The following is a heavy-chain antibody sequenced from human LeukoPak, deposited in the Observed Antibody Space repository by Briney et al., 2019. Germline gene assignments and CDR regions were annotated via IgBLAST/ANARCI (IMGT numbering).Heavy chain of an antibody. Sequence: ASVKVSCKASGYMFTGHYMHWVRQAPGQGLEWMGCINPNSGGTNYAQKFQGRVTMTRDTSISTAYMELSSLRSDDTAVYYCARVTEHTAMVHWYFDPWGRGTLVTV. CDR3: ARVTEHTAMVHWYFDP. V-gene: IGHV1-2*02. CDR2: INPNSGGT. J-gene: IGHJ2*01. CDR1: GYMFTGHY. D-gene: IGHD5-18*01.